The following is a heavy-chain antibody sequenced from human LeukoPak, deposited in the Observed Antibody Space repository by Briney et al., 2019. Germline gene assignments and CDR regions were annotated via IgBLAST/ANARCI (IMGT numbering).Heavy chain of an antibody. CDR1: GGTFSSYA. CDR3: ARASGLSGWTFDY. CDR2: IIPILGIA. D-gene: IGHD6-19*01. V-gene: IGHV1-69*04. J-gene: IGHJ4*02. Sequence: SVKVSCKASGGTFSSYAFTWVRQAPGQGLEWMGRIIPILGIANYAQKFQGRVTITADKSTSTAYMELSSLRSEDSAVYYCARASGLSGWTFDYWGQGALVTVSS.